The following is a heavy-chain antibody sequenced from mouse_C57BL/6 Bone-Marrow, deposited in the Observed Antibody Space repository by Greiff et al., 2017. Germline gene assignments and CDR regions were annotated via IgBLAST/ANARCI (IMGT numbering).Heavy chain of an antibody. Sequence: EVKLMESGGGLVQPGGSLSLSCAASGFTFTDYYMSWVRQPPGKALEWLGFIRNKANGYTPEYSASVKGRFTISRDNSQSILYRQMNALRAEDRATYYCARWGFDYWGQGTLVTVSA. J-gene: IGHJ3*01. CDR2: IRNKANGYTP. V-gene: IGHV7-3*01. CDR3: ARWGFDY. CDR1: GFTFTDYY.